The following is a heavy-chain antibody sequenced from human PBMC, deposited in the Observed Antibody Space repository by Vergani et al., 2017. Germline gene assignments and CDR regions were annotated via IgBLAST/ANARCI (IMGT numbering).Heavy chain of an antibody. CDR3: ARAPDYSSGWYPFDY. CDR1: GGSISSYY. CDR2: IYTSGST. D-gene: IGHD6-19*01. V-gene: IGHV4-4*08. J-gene: IGHJ4*02. Sequence: QVQLQESGPGLVKPSETLSLTCTVSGGSISSYYWSWIRQPPGKGLEWIGYIYTSGSTNYNPSLKSRVTMSVDTSKNQFSLKLSSVTAADTAVYYCARAPDYSSGWYPFDYWGQGTLVTVSS.